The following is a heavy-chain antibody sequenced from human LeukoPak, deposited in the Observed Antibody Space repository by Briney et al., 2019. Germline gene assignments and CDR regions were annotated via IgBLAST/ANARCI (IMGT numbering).Heavy chain of an antibody. V-gene: IGHV3-21*01. Sequence: PGGSLRLSCAASGFTFSSYSMNWVRQAPGKGLEWVSSVSTGSRDIYYADSVKGRFTISRDSAKNSLYLQMNSLRAEDTAVYYCAREGGYCYGDSCRYFDYWGQGTLATVSS. CDR3: AREGGYCYGDSCRYFDY. CDR1: GFTFSSYS. CDR2: VSTGSRDI. J-gene: IGHJ4*02. D-gene: IGHD2-15*01.